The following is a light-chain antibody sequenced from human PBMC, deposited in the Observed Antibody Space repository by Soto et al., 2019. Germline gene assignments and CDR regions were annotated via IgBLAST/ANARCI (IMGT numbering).Light chain of an antibody. CDR3: SSYTSSSTLI. CDR2: DVS. J-gene: IGLJ1*01. V-gene: IGLV2-14*01. CDR1: SSDVGGYNY. Sequence: QSVLTQPASVSGSPGQSITISCTGTSSDVGGYNYVSWYQQHPGKAPKLMIYDVSNRPSGVSNRFSGSKSGNTASLTISGLQADDEADYYCSSYTSSSTLIFGTWTKVTVL.